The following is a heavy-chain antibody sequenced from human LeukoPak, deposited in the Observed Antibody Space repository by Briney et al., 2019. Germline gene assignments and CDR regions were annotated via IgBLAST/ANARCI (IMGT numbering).Heavy chain of an antibody. Sequence: AGSLRLSCAASGFTFSSCGMHWVRQAPGKGLEWVAVITYGGDTTYFEDSVKGRFTISRDTSKSTLYLQMNSLGAEATAVYYCVKEQGSGSYRTADYWGQGTLVTVSS. J-gene: IGHJ4*02. CDR3: VKEQGSGSYRTADY. CDR1: GFTFSSCG. CDR2: ITYGGDTT. V-gene: IGHV3-30*18. D-gene: IGHD3-10*01.